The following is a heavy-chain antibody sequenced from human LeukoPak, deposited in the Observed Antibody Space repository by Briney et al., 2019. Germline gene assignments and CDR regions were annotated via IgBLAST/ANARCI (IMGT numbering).Heavy chain of an antibody. CDR2: ISSDGGVT. CDR1: GFSFSNYW. V-gene: IGHV3-74*03. J-gene: IGHJ4*02. CDR3: VRGSLRLPRSTPDY. Sequence: PGESLRLSCAVSGFSFSNYWMHWVRQDPGKGLVWVSYISSDGGVTKYAASVKGRFTISRDNAVNTLYLQMNSLRVEDTAVYYCVRGSLRLPRSTPDYWGQGTLVTVSS. D-gene: IGHD2-21*02.